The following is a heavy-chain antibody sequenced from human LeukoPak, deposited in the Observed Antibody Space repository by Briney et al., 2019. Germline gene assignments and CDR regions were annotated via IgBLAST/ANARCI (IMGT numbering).Heavy chain of an antibody. J-gene: IGHJ4*02. V-gene: IGHV3-23*01. Sequence: GGSLRLSCAASGFTFSRYAMSWVRQAPGKGLDWVSSISGGGGSTYYADSVKGRFTISRGNFENTLFLQMNSLRAEDTAVYYCAKGHGDPFDCWGQGTLVTVSS. CDR3: AKGHGDPFDC. CDR2: ISGGGGST. CDR1: GFTFSRYA. D-gene: IGHD4-17*01.